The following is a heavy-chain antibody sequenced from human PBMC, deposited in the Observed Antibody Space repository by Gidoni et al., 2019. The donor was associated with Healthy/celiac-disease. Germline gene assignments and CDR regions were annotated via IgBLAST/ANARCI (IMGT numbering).Heavy chain of an antibody. V-gene: IGHV3-33*01. CDR3: ARELNDPQAHDAFDI. CDR2: IWYDGSNK. Sequence: QVQLVESGGGVVQPGRSLRLSCAASGFTFSSYGMHWVRQAPGKGLEWVAVIWYDGSNKYYADSVKGRFTISRDNSKNTLYLQMNSLRAEDTAVYYCARELNDPQAHDAFDIWGQGTMVTVSS. J-gene: IGHJ3*02. CDR1: GFTFSSYG.